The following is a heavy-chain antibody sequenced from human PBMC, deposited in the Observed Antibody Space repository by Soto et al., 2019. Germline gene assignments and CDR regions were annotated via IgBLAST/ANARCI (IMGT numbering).Heavy chain of an antibody. D-gene: IGHD3-16*01. Sequence: LKISCQGSGYGFTSYWISWVRQMPGKGLEWRGRINPSDSYTNYSPSFQGHLTISADKSISTAYLQWSSLKASDTAMYLCARHVGDGGNSGYWGKGTMVTVSS. J-gene: IGHJ4*02. V-gene: IGHV5-10-1*01. CDR3: ARHVGDGGNSGY. CDR1: GYGFTSYW. CDR2: INPSDSYT.